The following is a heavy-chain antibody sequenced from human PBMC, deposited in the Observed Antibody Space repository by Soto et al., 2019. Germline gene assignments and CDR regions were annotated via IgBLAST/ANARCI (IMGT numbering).Heavy chain of an antibody. CDR1: GGTFSSYT. D-gene: IGHD3-3*02. CDR2: IIPILGIA. CDR3: ARVPSFRLQCTAEPPGAFDI. J-gene: IGHJ3*02. Sequence: ASLKVSCKASGGTFSSYTISWVRQAPGQGLEWMGRIIPILGIANYAQKFQGRVTITADKSTSTAYMELSSLRSEDKAVYYCARVPSFRLQCTAEPPGAFDIWGQGKMLTVSS. V-gene: IGHV1-69*02.